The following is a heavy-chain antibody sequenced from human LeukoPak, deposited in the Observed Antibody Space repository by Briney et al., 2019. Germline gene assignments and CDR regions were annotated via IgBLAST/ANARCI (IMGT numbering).Heavy chain of an antibody. V-gene: IGHV3-73*01. Sequence: GGSLRLSCAASGFTFSGSAMHWVRQASGKGLEWVGRIRSKANSYATAYAASVKGRLTISRDDSKNTAHLQMNSLKTEDTAVYYCTRTIAVAGGHYYYSMDVWGQGTTVTVSS. J-gene: IGHJ6*02. CDR2: IRSKANSYAT. D-gene: IGHD6-19*01. CDR1: GFTFSGSA. CDR3: TRTIAVAGGHYYYSMDV.